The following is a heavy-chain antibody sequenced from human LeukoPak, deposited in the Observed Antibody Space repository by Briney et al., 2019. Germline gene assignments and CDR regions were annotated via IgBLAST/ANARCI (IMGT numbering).Heavy chain of an antibody. V-gene: IGHV1-69*10. J-gene: IGHJ5*02. D-gene: IGHD3-22*01. Sequence: SVKVSCKASGYTFTSYGISWVRQAPGQGLEWMGGIIPILGIANYAQKFQGRVTITADKSTSTAYMELSSLRSEDTAVYYCARDREGYYDSSGYNWFDPWGQGTLVTVSS. CDR1: GYTFTSYG. CDR3: ARDREGYYDSSGYNWFDP. CDR2: IIPILGIA.